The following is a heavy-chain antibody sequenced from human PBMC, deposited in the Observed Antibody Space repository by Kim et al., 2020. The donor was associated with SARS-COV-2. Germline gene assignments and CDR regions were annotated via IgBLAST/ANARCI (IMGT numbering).Heavy chain of an antibody. V-gene: IGHV5-51*01. CDR3: ARRPGPIYDILTGYYNPWFDP. CDR2: IYPGDSDT. Sequence: GASLQISCKGSGYSFTSYWIGWVRQMPGKGLEWMGIIYPGDSDTRYSPSFQGQVTISADKSISTAYLQWSSLKASDTAMYYCARRPGPIYDILTGYYNPWFDPWGQGTLVTVSS. J-gene: IGHJ5*02. D-gene: IGHD3-9*01. CDR1: GYSFTSYW.